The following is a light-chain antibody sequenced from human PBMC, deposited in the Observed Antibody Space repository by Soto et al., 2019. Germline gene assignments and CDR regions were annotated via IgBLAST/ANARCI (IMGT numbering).Light chain of an antibody. CDR3: KHYNSYSEA. CDR2: KAY. Sequence: DIQMTQSPSTLSASVGDRLTITCRASQSISSWLAWYQQKPGKAPKLLIYKAYSLKSGVQSRFSGSGSGTEFTLTIRSLQPDDFATYYCKHYNSYSEAFGQGTKVDIK. CDR1: QSISSW. V-gene: IGKV1-5*03. J-gene: IGKJ1*01.